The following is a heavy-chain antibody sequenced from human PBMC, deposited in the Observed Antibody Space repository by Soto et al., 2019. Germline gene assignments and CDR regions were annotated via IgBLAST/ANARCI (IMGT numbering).Heavy chain of an antibody. Sequence: SETLSLTCSVSGGSISSSSYYWGWIRQPPGKGLEWVGSIYYSGSTYYNPSLKSRVTISVDTSKNQFSLKLSSVTAEDTAVYYCAKDHNSMAVFDYWGQGTLVTVSS. CDR2: IYYSGST. J-gene: IGHJ4*02. CDR1: GGSISSSSYY. D-gene: IGHD1-20*01. CDR3: AKDHNSMAVFDY. V-gene: IGHV4-39*07.